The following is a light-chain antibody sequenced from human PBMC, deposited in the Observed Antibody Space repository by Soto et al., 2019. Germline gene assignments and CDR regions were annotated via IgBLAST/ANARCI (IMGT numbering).Light chain of an antibody. J-gene: IGKJ4*01. V-gene: IGKV3-11*01. CDR3: QQRSKLPRT. Sequence: ELLWTQSPATLSLSPGERATLSCRASQSVGDYLAWYQQRPGQAPRLLIYGASKRATGIPARFSASGSETDCTLTISSMEPDDFAVYFCQQRSKLPRTFGGGT. CDR2: GAS. CDR1: QSVGDY.